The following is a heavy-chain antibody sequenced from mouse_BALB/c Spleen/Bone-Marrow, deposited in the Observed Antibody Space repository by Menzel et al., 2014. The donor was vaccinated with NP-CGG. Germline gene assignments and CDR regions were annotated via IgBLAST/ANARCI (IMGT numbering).Heavy chain of an antibody. V-gene: IGHV1S33*01. CDR1: GYTFTSYD. J-gene: IGHJ4*01. D-gene: IGHD2-1*01. CDR2: IYPGDGST. CDR3: TRGGYGNYIGYGMDY. Sequence: SGPELVKPGALVKISSKASGYTFTSYDINWVKQRPGQGLEWIGWIYPGDGSTKYNEKFKGKATLTADKSSSTAYMQLSSLTSENSAVYFCTRGGYGNYIGYGMDYWGQGTPVTVSS.